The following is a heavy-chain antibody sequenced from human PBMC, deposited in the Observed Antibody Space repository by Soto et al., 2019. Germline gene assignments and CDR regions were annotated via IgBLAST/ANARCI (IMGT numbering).Heavy chain of an antibody. CDR3: ASTYSTSWYWFDP. CDR2: IFSNDEK. J-gene: IGHJ5*02. Sequence: QVTVKESGPVPVKPTETLTLTCTVSGFSLSNAGLGVSWIRQPPGKALEWLAHIFSNDEKSYSTSLKSRLTISQDTSKRQVVLTLTNMDPVDTATYYCASTYSTSWYWFDPWGQGTLVTVSS. CDR1: GFSLSNAGLG. V-gene: IGHV2-26*04. D-gene: IGHD6-13*01.